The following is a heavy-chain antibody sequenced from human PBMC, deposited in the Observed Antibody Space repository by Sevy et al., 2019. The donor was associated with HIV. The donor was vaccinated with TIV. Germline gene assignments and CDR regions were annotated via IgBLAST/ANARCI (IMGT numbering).Heavy chain of an antibody. CDR1: GYTFTSYG. J-gene: IGHJ6*02. CDR2: ISAYNGNT. Sequence: ASVKVSCKASGYTFTSYGISWVRQAPGQGLEWMGWISAYNGNTNYAQKLQGRVTMTTDTSTSTAYMELRSLRSDDTAAYYCARVLGDYGHYYYYGMDVWGQGTTVTVSS. CDR3: ARVLGDYGHYYYYGMDV. V-gene: IGHV1-18*01. D-gene: IGHD4-17*01.